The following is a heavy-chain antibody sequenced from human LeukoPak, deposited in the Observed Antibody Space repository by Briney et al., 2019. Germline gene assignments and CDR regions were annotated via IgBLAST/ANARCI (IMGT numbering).Heavy chain of an antibody. Sequence: PGGSLRLSCAASGFTFSSYGMHWARQAPGKGLEWVAFIRYDGSNKYYADSVKGRFTISRDNSKNTLYLQMNSLRAEDTAVYYCAKDLKRNMEWGPLGPDYWGQGTLVTVSS. CDR1: GFTFSSYG. D-gene: IGHD3-3*01. CDR3: AKDLKRNMEWGPLGPDY. CDR2: IRYDGSNK. V-gene: IGHV3-30*02. J-gene: IGHJ4*02.